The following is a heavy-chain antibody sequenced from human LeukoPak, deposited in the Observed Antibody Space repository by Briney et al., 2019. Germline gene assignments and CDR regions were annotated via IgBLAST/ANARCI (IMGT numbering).Heavy chain of an antibody. D-gene: IGHD2-15*01. Sequence: GGSLRLSCTVSGFTVSSNSMSWVRQAPGKGLEWVSFIYSDNTHYSDSVKGRFTISRDNSKNTLYLQMNSLRAEDTAVYYCARGGFCSGGSCYIIDPWGQGTLVTVSS. V-gene: IGHV3-53*01. J-gene: IGHJ5*02. CDR2: IYSDNT. CDR3: ARGGFCSGGSCYIIDP. CDR1: GFTVSSNS.